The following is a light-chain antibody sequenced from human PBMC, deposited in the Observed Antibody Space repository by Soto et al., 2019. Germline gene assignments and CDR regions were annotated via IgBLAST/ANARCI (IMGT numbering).Light chain of an antibody. CDR2: GAS. CDR1: QSINTY. V-gene: IGKV1-39*01. J-gene: IGKJ1*01. Sequence: DIQMTQSPSSLSASVGDRVTITCQTSQSINTYLNWYQQKPGQAPKLLIYGASSLQSGVPLRFSGSRSGTDFTLTISSLEPEDFATYYCQESYSTLWGKCGQGTKVEIK. CDR3: QESYSTLWGK.